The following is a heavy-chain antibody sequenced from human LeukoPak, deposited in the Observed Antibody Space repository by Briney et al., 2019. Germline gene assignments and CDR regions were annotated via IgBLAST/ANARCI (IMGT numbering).Heavy chain of an antibody. CDR3: AKGAGFDY. J-gene: IGHJ4*02. CDR1: GFTFSSYG. V-gene: IGHV3-30*18. CDR2: ISYDGSNT. Sequence: GGSLILSCAASGFTFSSYGMQWVCQPAPKGGEWVAVISYDGSNTYYADSVKGRFTMSRDNSKTTLYLQMNSLRAEDTAVYYCAKGAGFDYWGQGTLVTVSS.